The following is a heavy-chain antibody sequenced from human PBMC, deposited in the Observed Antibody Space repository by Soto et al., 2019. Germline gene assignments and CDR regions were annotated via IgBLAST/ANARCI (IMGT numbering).Heavy chain of an antibody. CDR3: ARGQEGVVATH. CDR1: GGSLSGYY. CDR2: VKDGGHT. D-gene: IGHD5-12*01. J-gene: IGHJ4*02. Sequence: QVQLQQWGAGLLKPSETLSLNCAVTGGSLSGYYWSWIRQPPGKGLEWIGEVKDGGHTNYSPSLRGRVTTSPDTSNNQSSLRLNSVTAADTGVYYCARGQEGVVATHWDQGSLVTVSS. V-gene: IGHV4-34*01.